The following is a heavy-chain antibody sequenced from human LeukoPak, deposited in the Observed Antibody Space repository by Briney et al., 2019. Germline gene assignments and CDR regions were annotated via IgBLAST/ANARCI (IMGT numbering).Heavy chain of an antibody. J-gene: IGHJ6*02. CDR1: GYTFTSYG. D-gene: IGHD4-17*01. V-gene: IGHV1-18*01. Sequence: ASVKVSCKASGYTFTSYGISWVRQAPGQGLEWMGWISAYNGNTNYAQKLQGRVTMTTDTSTSTAYMELRSLRSDDTAVYYCARDWDDYGDYGYYYGMDVWGQGTTVTVSS. CDR2: ISAYNGNT. CDR3: ARDWDDYGDYGYYYGMDV.